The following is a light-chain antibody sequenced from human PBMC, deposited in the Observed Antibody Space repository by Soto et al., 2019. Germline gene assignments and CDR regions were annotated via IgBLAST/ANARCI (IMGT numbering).Light chain of an antibody. J-gene: IGKJ5*01. Sequence: EIVLTQSPGTLSLSPGERATLSCRASQSVSSYLAWYQQKPGQAPRLLIYGASSRATGIPDRFSGSGSGTDFTLTISRLEPEDFAVYYCQQYGSSPPITFGQGTDWRL. CDR3: QQYGSSPPIT. V-gene: IGKV3-20*01. CDR1: QSVSSY. CDR2: GAS.